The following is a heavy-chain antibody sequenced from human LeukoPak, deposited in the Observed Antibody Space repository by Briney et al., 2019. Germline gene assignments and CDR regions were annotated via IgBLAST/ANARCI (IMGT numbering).Heavy chain of an antibody. CDR3: ARGRLVHRWFDP. J-gene: IGHJ5*02. V-gene: IGHV4-34*01. CDR2: INHSGST. D-gene: IGHD6-19*01. CDR1: GGSFSGYY. Sequence: PSETLSLTRAVYGGSFSGYYWSWIRQPPGKGLEWIGEINHSGSTNYNPSLKSRVTISVDTSKNQFSLKLSSVTAADTAVYYCARGRLVHRWFDPWGQGTLVTVSS.